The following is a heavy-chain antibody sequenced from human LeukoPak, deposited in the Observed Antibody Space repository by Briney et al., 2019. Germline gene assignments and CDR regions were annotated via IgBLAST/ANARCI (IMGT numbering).Heavy chain of an antibody. J-gene: IGHJ4*02. D-gene: IGHD2-2*01. Sequence: ASVKVSCKASGYTFTGYYMHWVRQAPGQGLEWMGWINPNSGVTNYAQKFQGRVTMTRDTSISTAHMELSRLRSDDTAVCYCARDKHGSTSLKVYQLLYYFDYWGQGTLVTVSS. CDR3: ARDKHGSTSLKVYQLLYYFDY. V-gene: IGHV1-2*02. CDR2: INPNSGVT. CDR1: GYTFTGYY.